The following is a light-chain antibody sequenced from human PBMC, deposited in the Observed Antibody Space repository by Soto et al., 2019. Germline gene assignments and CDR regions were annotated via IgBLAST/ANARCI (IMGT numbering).Light chain of an antibody. Sequence: DIQMTQSPSTLYASVGDRGTSTCRASQSISSWLAWYQQKPGKAPKLLIYKASSLESGVTSRFSGSGSGTEFTLTISSLQPDDFATYYCQQYNSYSITFGPGTRLDIK. CDR3: QQYNSYSIT. CDR2: KAS. V-gene: IGKV1-5*03. J-gene: IGKJ5*01. CDR1: QSISSW.